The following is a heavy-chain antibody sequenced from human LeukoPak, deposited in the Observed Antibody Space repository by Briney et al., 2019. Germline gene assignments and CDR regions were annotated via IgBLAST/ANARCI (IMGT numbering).Heavy chain of an antibody. J-gene: IGHJ6*03. CDR1: GYTFTSYG. D-gene: IGHD2-2*01. Sequence: ASVKVSCKASGYTFTSYGISWVRQAPGQGLEWMGWINPNSGGKNYAQKFQGRVTMTRDTSISTAYMELSRLRSDDTAVYYCARRAKDIVVVPAAATHYYYYMDVWGKGTTVTVSS. CDR2: INPNSGGK. V-gene: IGHV1-2*02. CDR3: ARRAKDIVVVPAAATHYYYYMDV.